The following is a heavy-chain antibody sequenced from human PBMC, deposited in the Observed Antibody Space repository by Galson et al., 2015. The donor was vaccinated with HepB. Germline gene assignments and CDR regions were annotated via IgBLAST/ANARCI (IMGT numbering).Heavy chain of an antibody. D-gene: IGHD3-3*01. CDR3: ARATSYYDFWTGRKLREKTYYFNY. CDR1: GDSISSSSYY. CDR2: MYNSGST. J-gene: IGHJ4*02. V-gene: IGHV4-39*07. Sequence: SETLSLTCTVSGDSISSSSYYWGWIRQPPGKGLEWIGTMYNSGSTYYNPSLKSRVIISVGTSKNQFSLKLRSVTAADTAVYYCARATSYYDFWTGRKLREKTYYFNYWGQGTLVTVSS.